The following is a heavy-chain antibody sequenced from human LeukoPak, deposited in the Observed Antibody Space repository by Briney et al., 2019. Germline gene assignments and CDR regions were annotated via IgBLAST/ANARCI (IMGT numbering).Heavy chain of an antibody. CDR2: INHSGST. D-gene: IGHD3-3*01. CDR1: GGSFSGYY. CDR3: ARGLFGVVITGYNWFDP. V-gene: IGHV4-34*01. Sequence: SETLSLTCAVYGGSFSGYYWSWIRQPPGKGLEWIGEINHSGSTNYNPSLKSRVTISVDTSKNQFSLKLSSVTAADTAVYYCARGLFGVVITGYNWFDPWGQGTLVTVSS. J-gene: IGHJ5*02.